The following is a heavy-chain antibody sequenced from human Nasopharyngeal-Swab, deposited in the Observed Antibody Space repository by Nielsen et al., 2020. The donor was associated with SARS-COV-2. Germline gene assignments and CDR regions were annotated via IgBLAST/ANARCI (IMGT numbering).Heavy chain of an antibody. CDR1: GGSISSYY. V-gene: IGHV4-59*13. Sequence: SETLSLTCTVSGGSISSYYWSWIRQPPRKGLEWIGYIYYSGSTNYNPSLKSRVTISVDTSKNQFSLKLSSVTAADTAVYYCARGQDSGYDYDYYYGMDVWGQGTTVTVSS. D-gene: IGHD5-12*01. CDR3: ARGQDSGYDYDYYYGMDV. CDR2: IYYSGST. J-gene: IGHJ6*02.